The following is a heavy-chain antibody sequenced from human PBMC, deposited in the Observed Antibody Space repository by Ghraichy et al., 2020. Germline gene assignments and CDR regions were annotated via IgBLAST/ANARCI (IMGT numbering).Heavy chain of an antibody. J-gene: IGHJ4*02. Sequence: GGSLRLSCAASGFTFSSYSMNWVRQAPGKGLEWVSSISSSSSYIYYADSVKGRFTISRDNAKNSLYLQMNSLRAEDTAVYYCARDPNGGYYYDSSGYNDYWGQGTLVTVSS. CDR3: ARDPNGGYYYDSSGYNDY. CDR1: GFTFSSYS. D-gene: IGHD3-22*01. CDR2: ISSSSSYI. V-gene: IGHV3-21*01.